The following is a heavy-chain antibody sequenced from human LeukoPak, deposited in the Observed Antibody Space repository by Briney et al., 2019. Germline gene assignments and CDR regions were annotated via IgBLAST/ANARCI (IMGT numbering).Heavy chain of an antibody. CDR3: AKDRRNDYGDYVIY. CDR2: TRNKANSYTT. D-gene: IGHD4-17*01. Sequence: GGSLRLSCAASGFTFSDHYMDWVRQAPGKGLEWVGRTRNKANSYTTEYAASVKGRFTISRDDSKNSLYLQMNSLKTEDTAVYYCAKDRRNDYGDYVIYWGQGTLVTVSS. CDR1: GFTFSDHY. J-gene: IGHJ4*02. V-gene: IGHV3-72*01.